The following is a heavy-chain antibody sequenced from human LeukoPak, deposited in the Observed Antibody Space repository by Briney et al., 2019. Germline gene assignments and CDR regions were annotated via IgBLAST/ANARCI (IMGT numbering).Heavy chain of an antibody. CDR1: GYTFTGYY. Sequence: ASVKVSCKASGYTFTGYYMHWVRQAPGQGLEWMGWINPNSGGTNYAQKFQGRVTMTRDTSISTAYMELSRLRSDDTDVYYCARGSSYSYGYVYYYYYYMDVWGKGTTVTVSS. CDR2: INPNSGGT. D-gene: IGHD5-18*01. CDR3: ARGSSYSYGYVYYYYYYMDV. V-gene: IGHV1-2*02. J-gene: IGHJ6*03.